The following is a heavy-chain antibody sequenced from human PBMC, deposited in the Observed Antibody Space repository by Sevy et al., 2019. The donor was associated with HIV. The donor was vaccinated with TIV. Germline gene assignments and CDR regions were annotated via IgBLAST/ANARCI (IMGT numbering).Heavy chain of an antibody. V-gene: IGHV3-23*01. CDR1: GITFSSYA. CDR3: AIAGGYTKYPLWVPLYFFDY. CDR2: ISDSGSST. Sequence: GGSLRLSCAASGITFSSYAMNWVRQAPGKGLEWVSGISDSGSSTYYADSVKGRFTISRDNSKDTLYLQVNSLRAEDTAVYYWAIAGGYTKYPLWVPLYFFDYWGQGTLVTVSS. D-gene: IGHD2-21*01. J-gene: IGHJ4*02.